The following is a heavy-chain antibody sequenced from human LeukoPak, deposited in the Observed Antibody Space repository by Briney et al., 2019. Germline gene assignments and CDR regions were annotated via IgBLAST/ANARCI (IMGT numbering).Heavy chain of an antibody. CDR3: ARDSVLYGSGSYPADY. D-gene: IGHD3-10*01. Sequence: PGRSLRLSCAASGFTFSSYAMHWVRQAPGKGLEWVAVISYDGSNKYYADSVKGRFTISRDNSKNTLYLQMNSLRAEDTAVYYCARDSVLYGSGSYPADYWGQGTLVTVSS. CDR2: ISYDGSNK. CDR1: GFTFSSYA. V-gene: IGHV3-30*04. J-gene: IGHJ4*02.